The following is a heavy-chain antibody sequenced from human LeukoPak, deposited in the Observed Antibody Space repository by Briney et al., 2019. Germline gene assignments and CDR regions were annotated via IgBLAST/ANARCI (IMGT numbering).Heavy chain of an antibody. V-gene: IGHV5-51*01. CDR1: GYSFTSYW. CDR3: ARHMEGSSWMPDYGMDV. D-gene: IGHD6-13*01. J-gene: IGHJ6*02. CDR2: IYPGDSDT. Sequence: GESLKISCKGSGYSFTSYWIGWVRQMPGKGLEWMGIIYPGDSDTRYSPSFEGQVTISADKSISTAYLQWSSLKASDTAMYYCARHMEGSSWMPDYGMDVWGQGTTVTVSS.